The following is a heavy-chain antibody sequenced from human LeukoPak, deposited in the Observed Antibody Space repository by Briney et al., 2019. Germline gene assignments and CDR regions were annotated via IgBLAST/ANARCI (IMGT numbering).Heavy chain of an antibody. J-gene: IGHJ6*03. Sequence: SETLSLTCTVSGGSISSSSYYWGWIRQPPGKGLEWIGYIYYSGSTNYNPSLKNRVTISVDTSKNQFSLKLSSVTAADTAVYYCARDRGSRITMVRGVDRKNYYYMDVWGKGTTVTISS. CDR3: ARDRGSRITMVRGVDRKNYYYMDV. CDR1: GGSISSSSYY. CDR2: IYYSGST. V-gene: IGHV4-61*01. D-gene: IGHD3-10*01.